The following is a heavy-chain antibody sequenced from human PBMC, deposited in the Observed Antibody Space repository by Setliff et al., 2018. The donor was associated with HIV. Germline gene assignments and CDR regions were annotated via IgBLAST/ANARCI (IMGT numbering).Heavy chain of an antibody. CDR2: INAGNGNT. V-gene: IGHV1-3*01. CDR3: AREIRNYDFWSGYWEDHYFDS. CDR1: GYTFTSYA. Sequence: ASVKVSCKASGYTFTSYAIHWVRQAPGQRLEWMGWINAGNGNTKYSQKFQGRVTITRDTSASTAYMELSSLRSEDTAVYYCAREIRNYDFWSGYWEDHYFDSWGQGTRVTVSS. D-gene: IGHD3-3*01. J-gene: IGHJ4*02.